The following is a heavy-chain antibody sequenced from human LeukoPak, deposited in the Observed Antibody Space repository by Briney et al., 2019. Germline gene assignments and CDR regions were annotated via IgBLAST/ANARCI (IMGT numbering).Heavy chain of an antibody. CDR1: GFTFSSYS. V-gene: IGHV3-21*01. J-gene: IGHJ4*02. D-gene: IGHD4-17*01. CDR2: ISSSSSYI. Sequence: GGSLRLSCAASGFTFSSYSMNWVRQAPGKGLEWVSSISSSSSYIYYADSVKGRFTISRDNAKNSLYLQMNSLRAEDTAVYYCARDRYGDYVFDYWGQGTLVTVSS. CDR3: ARDRYGDYVFDY.